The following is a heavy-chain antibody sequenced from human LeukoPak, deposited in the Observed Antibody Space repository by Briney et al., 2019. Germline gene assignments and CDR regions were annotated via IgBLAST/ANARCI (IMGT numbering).Heavy chain of an antibody. J-gene: IGHJ4*02. V-gene: IGHV1-2*02. CDR3: ARGYDSSAYKLPIDS. Sequence: ASVKVSCKASGYTFTDYYMHWVRQAPGQGLEWMGWINPNSGGTNYAQKFQGRVTMTRDTSISTAYMELSRLRSDDTAVYYCARGYDSSAYKLPIDSWGQGTLVTVSS. CDR2: INPNSGGT. CDR1: GYTFTDYY. D-gene: IGHD3-22*01.